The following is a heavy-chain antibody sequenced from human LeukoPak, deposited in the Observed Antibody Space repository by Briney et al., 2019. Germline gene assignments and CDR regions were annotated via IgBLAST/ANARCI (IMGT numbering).Heavy chain of an antibody. CDR1: GFSLSNARMG. D-gene: IGHD6-13*01. CDR3: ARIPQPDSSSWYCWFDP. J-gene: IGHJ5*02. V-gene: IGHV2-26*01. CDR2: IFSNDEK. Sequence: SGPVLVKPTETLTLTCTVSGFSLSNARMGVSWIRQPPGKALEWLAHIFSNDEKSYSTSLKSRLTISKDTSKSQVVLTMTNMDPVDTGTYYCARIPQPDSSSWYCWFDPWGRGTLVTVSS.